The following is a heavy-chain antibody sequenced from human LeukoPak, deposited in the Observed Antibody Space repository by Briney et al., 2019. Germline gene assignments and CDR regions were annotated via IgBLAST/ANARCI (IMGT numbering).Heavy chain of an antibody. CDR2: IIPTFGTA. CDR3: ARADYNSSGPPNY. D-gene: IGHD3-22*01. Sequence: SVKVSCKASGGTFSTYAISWVRQAPGQGLEWMGGIIPTFGTANYAQKFQGRVTITADESTSTAYMELSSLRSEDTAVYYCARADYNSSGPPNYWGQGTLVTVSS. J-gene: IGHJ4*02. CDR1: GGTFSTYA. V-gene: IGHV1-69*01.